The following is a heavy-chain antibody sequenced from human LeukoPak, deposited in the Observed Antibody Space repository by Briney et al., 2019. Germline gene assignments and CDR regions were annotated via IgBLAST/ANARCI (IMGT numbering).Heavy chain of an antibody. CDR2: MSYDGTNK. J-gene: IGHJ5*02. Sequence: GGSLRLSCAASGFTFSRYAIRWVRQAPGKGLEWVAVMSYDGTNKYHAESVKGRFTISRDNFKNTLYLQMNRLRAEDTAVYYCARASDPWGQGTLVTVSS. CDR1: GFTFSRYA. V-gene: IGHV3-30*03. CDR3: ARASDP.